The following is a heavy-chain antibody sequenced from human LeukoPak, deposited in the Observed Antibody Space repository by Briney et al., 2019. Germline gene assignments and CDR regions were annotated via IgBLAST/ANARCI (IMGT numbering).Heavy chain of an antibody. CDR3: ARRLTQYDCFDP. J-gene: IGHJ5*02. V-gene: IGHV6-1*01. CDR2: TYYRSTWYN. Sequence: SQTLSLTCAISGDSVSSNSVTWNWIRQSPSRGLEWLGRTYYRSTWYNDYAVSVRGRITVNPDTSKNQFSLHLNSVTPEDTAVYYCARRLTQYDCFDPWGQGILVTVSP. D-gene: IGHD2-2*01. CDR1: GDSVSSNSVT.